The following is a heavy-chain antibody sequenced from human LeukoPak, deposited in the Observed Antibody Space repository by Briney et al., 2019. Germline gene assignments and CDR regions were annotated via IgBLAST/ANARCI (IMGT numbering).Heavy chain of an antibody. CDR3: ARTGGPLAVAGTGSSDY. V-gene: IGHV4-34*01. CDR2: INHSGST. D-gene: IGHD6-19*01. Sequence: PETLSLTCAVYGGSFSGYYWSWIRQPPGKGLEWIGEINHSGSTNYNPSLESRVTISVDTSKNQFSLKLSSVTAADTAVYYCARTGGPLAVAGTGSSDYWGQGTLVTVSS. J-gene: IGHJ4*02. CDR1: GGSFSGYY.